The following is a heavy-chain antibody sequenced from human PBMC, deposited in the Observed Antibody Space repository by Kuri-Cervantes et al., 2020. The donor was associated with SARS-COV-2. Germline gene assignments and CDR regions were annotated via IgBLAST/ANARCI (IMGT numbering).Heavy chain of an antibody. Sequence: GESLKISCAASGFTFSSYWMSWVRQAPGKGLEWVANIKQDGSEKYYVDSVKGRFTISRDNAKNSLYLQMNSLRAEDTAVYYCAREDYGEPDYWGQGTLVTVSS. CDR2: IKQDGSEK. D-gene: IGHD4-17*01. V-gene: IGHV3-7*01. CDR3: AREDYGEPDY. CDR1: GFTFSSYW. J-gene: IGHJ4*02.